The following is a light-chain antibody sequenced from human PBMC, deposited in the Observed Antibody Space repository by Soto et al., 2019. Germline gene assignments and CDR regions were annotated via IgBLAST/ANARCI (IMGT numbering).Light chain of an antibody. CDR2: GNS. V-gene: IGLV1-40*01. Sequence: QSVLTQPPSVSGAPGQRVTISCTWSSSNIGAGYDVHWYQQLPGTAPKLLIYGNSNRPSGVPDRFSGSKSGTSASLAITGLQAEDEADYYCQSYDSSLSGLLFGGGTKLTVL. CDR3: QSYDSSLSGLL. J-gene: IGLJ2*01. CDR1: SSNIGAGYD.